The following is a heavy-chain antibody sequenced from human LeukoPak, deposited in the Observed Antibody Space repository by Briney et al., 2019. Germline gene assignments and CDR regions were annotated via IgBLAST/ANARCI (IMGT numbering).Heavy chain of an antibody. CDR3: AKSLPRYYYYGMDV. Sequence: GGSLRLSCTASGFTFGGYAMSWVRQAPGKGLEWVSSISGGSEDTYYADSVKGRFTVSRDNSKTTLYLQMNSLRAEDTAVYYCAKSLPRYYYYGMDVWGQGTTVTVSS. CDR2: ISGGSEDT. CDR1: GFTFGGYA. J-gene: IGHJ6*02. V-gene: IGHV3-23*01.